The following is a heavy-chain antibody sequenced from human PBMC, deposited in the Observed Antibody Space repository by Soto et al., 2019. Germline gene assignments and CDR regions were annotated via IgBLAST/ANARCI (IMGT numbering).Heavy chain of an antibody. CDR1: GYSFTSYW. J-gene: IGHJ4*02. V-gene: IGHV5-51*01. CDR3: ARRGYDSSGYYYYFDY. D-gene: IGHD3-22*01. CDR2: IYPGDSGT. Sequence: PGESLKISCKGSGYSFTSYWIGWVRQMPGKGLEWMGIIYPGDSGTRYSPSFQGQVTISADKSISTAYLQWSSLKASDTAMYYCARRGYDSSGYYYYFDYWGQGTLVTVSS.